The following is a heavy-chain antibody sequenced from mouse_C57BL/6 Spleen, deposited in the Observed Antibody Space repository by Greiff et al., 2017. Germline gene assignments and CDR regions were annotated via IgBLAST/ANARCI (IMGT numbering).Heavy chain of an antibody. CDR1: GYAFSSYW. CDR2: IYPGDGDT. Sequence: VKLQESGAELVKPGASVKISCKASGYAFSSYWMNWVKQRPGKGLEWIGTIYPGDGDTNYTGKSKGKATLTADKSSSTAYMQLSSLTSEDSAVDCCAREGLDYWGQGTTLTVSS. V-gene: IGHV1-80*01. CDR3: AREGLDY. J-gene: IGHJ2*01. D-gene: IGHD3-3*01.